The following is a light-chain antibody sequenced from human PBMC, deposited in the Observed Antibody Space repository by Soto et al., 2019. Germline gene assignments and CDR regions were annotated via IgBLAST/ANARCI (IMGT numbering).Light chain of an antibody. CDR3: CSYTSYSPYV. CDR1: SSDFGGYNF. CDR2: AVS. J-gene: IGLJ1*01. Sequence: QSVLTQPASVSGSPGQSITISCTGTSSDFGGYNFVSRYQHRPGKAPKLMIYAVSNRPSGVSNRFSGSKSGNTASLTISGLQAEDEADYYRCSYTSYSPYVFGTGTKVTVL. V-gene: IGLV2-14*01.